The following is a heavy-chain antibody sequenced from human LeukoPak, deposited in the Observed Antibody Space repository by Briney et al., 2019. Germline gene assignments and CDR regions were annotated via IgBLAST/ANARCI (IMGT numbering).Heavy chain of an antibody. J-gene: IGHJ3*02. CDR3: ARDPTPLNDAFDI. V-gene: IGHV4-31*03. Sequence: SQTLSLTCTVSGGSISSGGYYWSWIRQHPGKGLEWIGYIYYSGSTYYNPSLKSRVTTSVDTSKNQFSLKLSSVTAADTAVYYCARDPTPLNDAFDIWGQGTMVTVSS. D-gene: IGHD2-8*01. CDR1: GGSISSGGYY. CDR2: IYYSGST.